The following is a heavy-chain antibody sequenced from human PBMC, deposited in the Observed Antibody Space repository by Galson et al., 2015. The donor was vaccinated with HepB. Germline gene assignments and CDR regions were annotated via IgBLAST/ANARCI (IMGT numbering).Heavy chain of an antibody. Sequence: SLRLSCAASGFTFSGYGMHWVRQAPGKGLEWVAVIWYDGSNKYYADSVKGRFTISRDNSKNTLYLQMNSLRAEDTAEYYCARFGGLLRFYYYYMDVWGKGTTVTVSS. D-gene: IGHD3-16*01. CDR1: GFTFSGYG. CDR2: IWYDGSNK. CDR3: ARFGGLLRFYYYYMDV. V-gene: IGHV3-33*01. J-gene: IGHJ6*03.